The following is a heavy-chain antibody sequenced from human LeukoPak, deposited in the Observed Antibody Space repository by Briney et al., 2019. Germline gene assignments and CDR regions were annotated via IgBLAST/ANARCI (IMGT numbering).Heavy chain of an antibody. CDR3: AKDVDYYDSSGYYSPFDY. D-gene: IGHD3-22*01. CDR1: GFTFSSYG. J-gene: IGHJ4*02. Sequence: PGGSLRLSCAASGFTFSSYGMHWVRQAPGKGLEWVAFIRYDGSNKYYADSVKGRFTISRDNSKNTLYLQMNSLRAEDTAVYYCAKDVDYYDSSGYYSPFDYWGQGTLVTVSS. CDR2: IRYDGSNK. V-gene: IGHV3-30*02.